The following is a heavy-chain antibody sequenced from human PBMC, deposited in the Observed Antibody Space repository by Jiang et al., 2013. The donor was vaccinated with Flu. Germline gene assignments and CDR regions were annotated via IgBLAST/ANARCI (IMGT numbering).Heavy chain of an antibody. J-gene: IGHJ4*02. CDR2: IYHSGST. D-gene: IGHD3-16*01. Sequence: KPSETLSLTCTVSGGSISSYYWSWIRQPPGKGLEWIGSIYHSGSTYYNPSLKSRVTISVDTSKNQFSLKLSSVTAADTAVYYCARFHYDYVWGSYNYFDYWGQGTLVTVSS. CDR1: GGSISSYY. V-gene: IGHV4-59*08. CDR3: ARFHYDYVWGSYNYFDY.